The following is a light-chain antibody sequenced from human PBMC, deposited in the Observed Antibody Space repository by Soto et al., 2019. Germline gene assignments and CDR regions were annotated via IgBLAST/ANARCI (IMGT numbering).Light chain of an antibody. CDR1: QSVSIY. J-gene: IGKJ4*01. V-gene: IGKV3-11*01. CDR3: QQRSNWPRLT. CDR2: DAS. Sequence: EIVLTQSPATLSLSPGERATLSCRASQSVSIYLDWYQQKPGQAPRLLIYDASNRASGIPARFSGSGSGTDFTLTISSLEPEDFAVYYCQQRSNWPRLTFGGGTKVEIK.